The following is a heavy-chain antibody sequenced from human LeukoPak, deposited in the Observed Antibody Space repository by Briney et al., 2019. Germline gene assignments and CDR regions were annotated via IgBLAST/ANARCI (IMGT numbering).Heavy chain of an antibody. CDR2: IYSGGST. Sequence: GGSLRLSCVASGLTIGSRYMNWVRQAPGKGLEWVSVIYSGGSTYYADSVKGRFTTSRDNSKNTLYLQMNSLRAEDTAVYYCAREIVAGHYFDYWGQGTLVTVSS. CDR1: GLTIGSRY. CDR3: AREIVAGHYFDY. J-gene: IGHJ4*02. V-gene: IGHV3-53*01. D-gene: IGHD6-19*01.